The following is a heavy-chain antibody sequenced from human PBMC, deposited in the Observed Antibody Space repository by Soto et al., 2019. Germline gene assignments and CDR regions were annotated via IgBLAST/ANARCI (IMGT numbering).Heavy chain of an antibody. Sequence: LRLSCAASGFSFSTYSMAWVRQTPGKGLAWVSGLSGGGSNTFYADSVQGRFTISVDNSKNTVYLQMNSLRVEDTAVYYCARWDGYGDVWGQGTLVTVSS. J-gene: IGHJ4*02. D-gene: IGHD4-17*01. CDR2: LSGGGSNT. V-gene: IGHV3-23*01. CDR3: ARWDGYGDV. CDR1: GFSFSTYS.